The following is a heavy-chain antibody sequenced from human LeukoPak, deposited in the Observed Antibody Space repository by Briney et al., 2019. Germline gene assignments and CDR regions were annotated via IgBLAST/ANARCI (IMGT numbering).Heavy chain of an antibody. CDR3: ARGNCDFAYDP. Sequence: GVSLRLSCAASGFNVSDFDMNWVRQAPGKGLEWVSYLSTSGSYIHYAESVKGRFTISRDAGNNSLYLQLDSLTVEDTAVYFCARGNCDFAYDPWGQGTLVTVSS. V-gene: IGHV3-21*01. CDR1: GFNVSDFD. CDR2: LSTSGSYI. D-gene: IGHD3-3*01. J-gene: IGHJ5*02.